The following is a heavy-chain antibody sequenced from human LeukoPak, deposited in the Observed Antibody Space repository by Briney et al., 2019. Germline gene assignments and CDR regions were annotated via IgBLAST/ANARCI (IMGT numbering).Heavy chain of an antibody. V-gene: IGHV3-74*01. CDR2: INTDGTST. D-gene: IGHD6-19*01. CDR1: GFIFSSYW. CDR3: ARERGGHIAVAGTGPDY. Sequence: GGSLRLSCAASGFIFSSYWMHWVRQAPGKGLVWVSRINTDGTSTSYADSVKGRFTISRDNGKNTLYLQMNSLRAEDTAVYYCARERGGHIAVAGTGPDYWGQGTLVTVSS. J-gene: IGHJ4*02.